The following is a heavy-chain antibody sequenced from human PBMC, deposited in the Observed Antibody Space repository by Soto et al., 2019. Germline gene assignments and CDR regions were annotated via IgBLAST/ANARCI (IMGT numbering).Heavy chain of an antibody. D-gene: IGHD2-15*01. CDR1: GGSFSGYY. CDR3: ARVVVVVAATPDLYDLGVYFDY. CDR2: INHSGST. Sequence: QVQLQQWGAGLLKPSETLSLTCAVYGGSFSGYYWSWIRQPPGKGLEWIGEINHSGSTNYNPSLKSRVTISVDTSKNQCSLKLSSVTAADTAVYYCARVVVVVAATPDLYDLGVYFDYWGQGTLVTVSS. J-gene: IGHJ4*02. V-gene: IGHV4-34*01.